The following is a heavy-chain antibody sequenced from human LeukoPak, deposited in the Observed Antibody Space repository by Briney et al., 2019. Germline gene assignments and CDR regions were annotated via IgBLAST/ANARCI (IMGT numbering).Heavy chain of an antibody. CDR1: GFTFSSYA. Sequence: GGSLRLSCAASGFTFSSYAMHWVRQAPGKGLEYVSAISSNGGSTYYANSVKGRLTISRDNSKNTLYLQMGSLRAEDMAVYYCARDDQDYDFWSGPGYYWGQGTLVTVSS. CDR2: ISSNGGST. CDR3: ARDDQDYDFWSGPGYY. D-gene: IGHD3-3*01. J-gene: IGHJ4*02. V-gene: IGHV3-64*01.